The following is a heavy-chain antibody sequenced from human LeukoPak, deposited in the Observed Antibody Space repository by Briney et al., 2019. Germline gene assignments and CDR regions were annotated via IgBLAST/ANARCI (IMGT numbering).Heavy chain of an antibody. CDR2: IIPILGIA. D-gene: IGHD3-10*01. CDR1: GGTFSSYA. Sequence: SVKVSCKASGGTFSSYAISWMRQAPGQGLEWMGRIIPILGIANYAQKFQGRVTITADKSTSTAYMELSSLRSEDTAVYYCAREVLLWFGETYYYYYGMDVWGQGTTVTVSS. CDR3: AREVLLWFGETYYYYYGMDV. V-gene: IGHV1-69*04. J-gene: IGHJ6*02.